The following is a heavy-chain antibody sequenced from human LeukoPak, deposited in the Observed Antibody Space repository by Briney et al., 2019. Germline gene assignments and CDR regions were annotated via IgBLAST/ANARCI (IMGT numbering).Heavy chain of an antibody. CDR1: GYTFTGYY. CDR2: INPNSGGT. CDR3: ARGHGMATTNFDH. D-gene: IGHD5-24*01. J-gene: IGHJ4*02. V-gene: IGHV1-2*02. Sequence: GASVKVSCKASGYTFTGYYMHWVRQAPGQGLEWMGWINPNSGGTNYAQKFQGRVTMTRDTSISTAYMELSRLRSDDTAVYYCARGHGMATTNFDHWGQGTLVTVSS.